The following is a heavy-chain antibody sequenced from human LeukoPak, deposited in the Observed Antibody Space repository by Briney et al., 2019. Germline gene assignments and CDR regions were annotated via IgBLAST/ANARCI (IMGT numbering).Heavy chain of an antibody. CDR2: ISGSGEST. D-gene: IGHD4-23*01. CDR3: AKDIEAMVVTVFDY. Sequence: GGSLRLXCAASGFTFSSFAMSWVRQAPGKGLEWVSGISGSGESTYYADSVKGRFTISRDNSKNTLYLQMNSLRAEDTAVYYCAKDIEAMVVTVFDYWGQGTLVTVSS. V-gene: IGHV3-23*01. J-gene: IGHJ4*02. CDR1: GFTFSSFA.